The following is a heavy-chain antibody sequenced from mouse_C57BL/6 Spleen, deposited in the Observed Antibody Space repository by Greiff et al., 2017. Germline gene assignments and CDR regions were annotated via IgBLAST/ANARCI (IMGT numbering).Heavy chain of an antibody. CDR2: IYPGDGDT. V-gene: IGHV1-82*01. CDR1: GYAFSSSW. Sequence: QVQLQQSGPELVKPGASVKISCKASGYAFSSSWMNWVKQRPGKGLEWIGRIYPGDGDTNYNGKFKGKATKTAAKSSSTAYMRLSSLASEDSAVYFCAKRGTGTGTDDWGQGTTLTVSS. D-gene: IGHD4-1*01. J-gene: IGHJ2*01. CDR3: AKRGTGTGTDD.